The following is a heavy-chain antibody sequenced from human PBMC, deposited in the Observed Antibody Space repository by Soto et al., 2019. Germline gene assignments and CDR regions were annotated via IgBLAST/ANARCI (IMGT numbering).Heavy chain of an antibody. CDR1: GFTFSSNV. CDR2: ISGSGVST. J-gene: IGHJ4*02. CDR3: ATGGWSRGRLDY. D-gene: IGHD6-19*01. V-gene: IGHV3-23*01. Sequence: EVQLLESGGGLVQPGESLRLSCAVSGFTFSSNVMSWVRQVPGKGLEWVSVISGSGVSTYYADSVKGRFTISRDNSKSTLFLQMNSLRAEDTAVYYCATGGWSRGRLDYCGQGTLVTVSS.